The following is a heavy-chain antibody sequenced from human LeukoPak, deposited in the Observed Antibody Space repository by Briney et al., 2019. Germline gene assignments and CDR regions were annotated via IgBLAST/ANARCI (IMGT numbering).Heavy chain of an antibody. CDR3: ARVSSSWSGYYFDY. J-gene: IGHJ4*02. V-gene: IGHV1-8*01. D-gene: IGHD6-13*01. CDR2: MNPNSGNT. Sequence: ASVKVSCKASGYTFTSYDINWVRQATGQGLEWKGWMNPNSGNTGYAQKFQGRVTMTRNTSISTAYMELSSLRSEDTAVYYCARVSSSWSGYYFDYWGQGTLVTVSS. CDR1: GYTFTSYD.